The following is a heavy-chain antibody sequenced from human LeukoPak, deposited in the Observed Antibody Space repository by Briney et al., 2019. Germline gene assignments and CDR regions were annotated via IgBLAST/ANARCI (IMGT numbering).Heavy chain of an antibody. D-gene: IGHD2-15*01. CDR3: ARRGVVVAARDYYYGMDV. CDR1: GYTFTSYG. Sequence: ASVKVSCKASGYTFTSYGISWVRQAPGQGLEWMGWISAYNGNTNYAQKLQGRVTMTTDTSTSTAYMELRSLRSDDTAVYYCARRGVVVAARDYYYGMDVWGQGTTATVSS. CDR2: ISAYNGNT. J-gene: IGHJ6*02. V-gene: IGHV1-18*01.